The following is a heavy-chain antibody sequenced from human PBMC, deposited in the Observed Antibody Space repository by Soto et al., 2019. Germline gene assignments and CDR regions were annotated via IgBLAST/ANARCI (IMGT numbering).Heavy chain of an antibody. CDR3: TRDQRYSSAV. Sequence: EVQLVESGGGLVQPGGPLRLSCAASGFDFINSWMPWVRQPPGKGLGWVSHVNSDGSITTYADSVKGRFTISRDNAKNTVYLQMNSLRVEDTAVYYCTRDQRYSSAVWGQGTLVTVSS. V-gene: IGHV3-74*01. D-gene: IGHD5-18*01. CDR1: GFDFINSW. CDR2: VNSDGSIT. J-gene: IGHJ4*02.